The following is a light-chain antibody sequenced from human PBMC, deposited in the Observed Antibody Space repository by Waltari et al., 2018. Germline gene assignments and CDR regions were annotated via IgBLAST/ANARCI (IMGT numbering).Light chain of an antibody. CDR3: TSYESGGTWV. CDR1: RSDIGGYNS. Sequence: QSALTQPPPVSGCPGHSSTISSTGTRSDIGGYNSVSCYHHHPGKTPKVMIYDVIMRPSGVSDRFSGSKSGNTASLTISGLQADDEADYYCTSYESGGTWVFGGGTKVTV. V-gene: IGLV2-14*03. J-gene: IGLJ3*02. CDR2: DVI.